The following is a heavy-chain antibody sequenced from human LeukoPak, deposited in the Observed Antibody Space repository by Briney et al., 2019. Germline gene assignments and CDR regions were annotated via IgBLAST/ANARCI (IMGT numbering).Heavy chain of an antibody. D-gene: IGHD5-18*01. CDR2: ISSSSSYI. Sequence: GGSLRLSCAASGFTFSSYSMNWVRQAPGKGLEWVSSISSSSSYIYYGDSVKGRFTISRDNAKNSLYLQMNSLRAEDTAVHYCATETGYNYGFDHWGQGTLVTVSS. J-gene: IGHJ5*02. CDR3: ATETGYNYGFDH. CDR1: GFTFSSYS. V-gene: IGHV3-21*01.